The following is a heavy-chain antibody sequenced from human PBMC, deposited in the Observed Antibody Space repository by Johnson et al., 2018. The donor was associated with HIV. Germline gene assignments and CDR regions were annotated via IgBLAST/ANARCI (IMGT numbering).Heavy chain of an antibody. CDR3: VRTSCTGARCLGYDPFDV. J-gene: IGHJ3*01. CDR1: GFAVTSNN. D-gene: IGHD3-16*01. CDR2: INCDGSST. V-gene: IGHV3-74*02. Sequence: VQLVESGGGSVQPGEYLTLSCAASGFAVTSNNMRWVRQVPGRGLVWVSRINCDGSSTSYADSVKGRFTLSRDNAKSTLYLQMKSLRAEDTAVYYCVRTSCTGARCLGYDPFDVWGQGTMVTVSS.